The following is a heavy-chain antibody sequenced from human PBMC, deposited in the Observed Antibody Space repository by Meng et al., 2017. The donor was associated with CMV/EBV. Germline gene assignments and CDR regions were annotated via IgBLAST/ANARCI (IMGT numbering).Heavy chain of an antibody. CDR3: AREDYYDSSGYYPFDY. CDR2: ISAYNGNT. CDR1: GYTFTSYG. J-gene: IGHJ4*02. Sequence: ASVKVSCKASGYTFTSYGISWVRQAPGQGLEWMGWISAYNGNTNYAQKLQGRVTMTTDTSTSTAYMELRSLRPDDTAVYYCAREDYYDSSGYYPFDYWGQGTLVTVSS. D-gene: IGHD3-22*01. V-gene: IGHV1-18*01.